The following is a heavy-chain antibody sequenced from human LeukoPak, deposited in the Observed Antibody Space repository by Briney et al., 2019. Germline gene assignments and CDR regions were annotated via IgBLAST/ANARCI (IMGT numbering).Heavy chain of an antibody. J-gene: IGHJ4*02. Sequence: GGSLRLSCAASGFTFSSYAMSWVRQAPGKGLEWVSAISGSGGSTYYADSVKGRFTISRDNFKNTLYLQMNSLRAEDTAVYYCARDAPYDTSGYYYISYFDYWGQGTLVTVSS. D-gene: IGHD3-22*01. CDR3: ARDAPYDTSGYYYISYFDY. CDR2: ISGSGGST. V-gene: IGHV3-23*01. CDR1: GFTFSSYA.